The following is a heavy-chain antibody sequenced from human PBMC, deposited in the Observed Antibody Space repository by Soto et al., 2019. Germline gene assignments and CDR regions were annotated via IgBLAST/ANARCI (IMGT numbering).Heavy chain of an antibody. V-gene: IGHV1-69*12. J-gene: IGHJ4*02. Sequence: QVQLVQSGAEVKKPGSSVKVSCKASGGTFSSYAISWVRQAPGQGLEWMGGIIPIFGTANYAQKFQGRVTITADEXTXXAYMELSSLRSEDTAVYYCARYCISTSCYGPYFDYWGQGTLVTVSS. CDR3: ARYCISTSCYGPYFDY. CDR1: GGTFSSYA. CDR2: IIPIFGTA. D-gene: IGHD2-2*01.